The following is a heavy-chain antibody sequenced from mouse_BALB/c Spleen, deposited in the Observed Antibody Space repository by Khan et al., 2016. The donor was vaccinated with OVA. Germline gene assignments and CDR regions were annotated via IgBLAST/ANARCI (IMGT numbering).Heavy chain of an antibody. CDR3: ARDATRFNCAMDY. J-gene: IGHJ4*01. D-gene: IGHD1-1*01. V-gene: IGHV3-2*02. CDR2: ISYSCST. CDR1: GYSITNDYA. Sequence: EVELVESGPGLVKPSQSLSLTCTVTGYSITNDYAWNWIRKFPRNKLEWMGYISYSCSTNSNPGLKSRIFITRDTSKNQFCLQLMHVPTEDTATYYCARDATRFNCAMDYWGQGTSVTVSA.